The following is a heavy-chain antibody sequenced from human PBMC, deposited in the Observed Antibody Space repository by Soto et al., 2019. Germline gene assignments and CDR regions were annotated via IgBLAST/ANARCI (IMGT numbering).Heavy chain of an antibody. V-gene: IGHV3-23*01. D-gene: IGHD3-22*01. Sequence: GGSRSLPCAASGFTFRSFAMSWARQAPGKGREWVSAIGGSCGSTYYADSVKGRFTISRDNSKITLDLQMNSLRAEDTAVNYCAKAPYPCDSSGYYELTFDYWGQGALVTVSS. CDR3: AKAPYPCDSSGYYELTFDY. J-gene: IGHJ4*02. CDR2: IGGSCGST. CDR1: GFTFRSFA.